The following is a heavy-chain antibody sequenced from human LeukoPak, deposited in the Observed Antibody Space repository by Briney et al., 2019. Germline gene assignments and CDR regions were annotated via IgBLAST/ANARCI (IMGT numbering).Heavy chain of an antibody. J-gene: IGHJ4*02. D-gene: IGHD6-13*01. CDR2: NYYSGST. Sequence: TSDTLSLTCTVSGGSISSYYWSWIRQPPGKGLECIGYNYYSGSTNYNPSLKSRVTISVDTSKNQFSLKLSSVPAADTAVYYCARGEAAAGLLDYWGQGTLVTVSS. CDR3: ARGEAAAGLLDY. CDR1: GGSISSYY. V-gene: IGHV4-59*07.